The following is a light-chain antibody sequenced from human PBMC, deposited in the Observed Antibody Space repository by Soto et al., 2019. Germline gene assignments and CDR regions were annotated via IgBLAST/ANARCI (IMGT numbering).Light chain of an antibody. CDR1: SSDVGGYNF. J-gene: IGLJ3*02. V-gene: IGLV2-14*01. CDR2: EVS. Sequence: SALTQPASVSGSPGQSITISCTGTSSDVGGYNFVSWYQQHPGKAPKLMIYEVSNRPSGVSNRFSGSKSGNTASLTISGLQAEDEADYYCNSYTSSRTLVFGGGTKVTVL. CDR3: NSYTSSRTLV.